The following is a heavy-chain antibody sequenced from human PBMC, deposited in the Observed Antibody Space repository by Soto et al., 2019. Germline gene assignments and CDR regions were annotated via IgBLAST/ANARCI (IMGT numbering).Heavy chain of an antibody. CDR1: GFTFSNYA. D-gene: IGHD3-10*01. CDR3: AKDLNGAGSFTSYYHYGMDV. V-gene: IGHV3-23*01. Sequence: EVQMLESGGGLVHPGGSLRLSCAASGFTFSNYAMNWVRQAPGKGLEWVSSISGSGRNTYYADSVKGRLTISRDSSKNTLYLQMNSLRVADTGVYYCAKDLNGAGSFTSYYHYGMDVWGQGTTVTVSS. CDR2: ISGSGRNT. J-gene: IGHJ6*02.